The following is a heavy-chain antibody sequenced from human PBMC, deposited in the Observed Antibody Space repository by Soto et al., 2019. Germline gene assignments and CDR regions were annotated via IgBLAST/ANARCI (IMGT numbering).Heavy chain of an antibody. D-gene: IGHD2-15*01. J-gene: IGHJ3*02. V-gene: IGHV4-31*03. CDR1: GGSISSGGYY. CDR2: IYYSGST. CDR3: ASTPLGRINGHDAFDI. Sequence: SETLSLTCTVSGGSISSGGYYWSWIRQHPGKGLEWIGYIYYSGSTYYNPSLKSRVTISVDTSKNQFSLKLSSVTAADTAVYYCASTPLGRINGHDAFDIWGQGTMVTVSS.